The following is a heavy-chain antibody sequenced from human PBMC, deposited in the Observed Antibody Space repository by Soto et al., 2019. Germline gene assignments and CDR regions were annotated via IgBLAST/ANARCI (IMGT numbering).Heavy chain of an antibody. Sequence: GGSLRLSCAAPGFTFSSYAMSWVRQAPGKGLEWVSAISGSGGSTYYADSVKGRFTISRDNSKNTLYLQMNSLRAEDTAVYYCAKEGGDIVVVVAVSIDYYYYMDVWGKGTTVTVSS. CDR2: ISGSGGST. D-gene: IGHD2-15*01. V-gene: IGHV3-23*01. CDR1: GFTFSSYA. J-gene: IGHJ6*03. CDR3: AKEGGDIVVVVAVSIDYYYYMDV.